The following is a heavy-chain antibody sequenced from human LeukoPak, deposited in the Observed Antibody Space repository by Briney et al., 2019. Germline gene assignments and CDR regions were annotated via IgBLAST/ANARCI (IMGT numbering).Heavy chain of an antibody. J-gene: IGHJ6*02. CDR2: IYPGDSDT. CDR1: GYSFTSYC. D-gene: IGHD6-19*01. V-gene: IGHV5-51*01. Sequence: GGSLRLSCNGSGYSFTSYCIGWARQLPRKGLEWMGIIYPGDSDTRYSPSFQGQVTISADKSISTAYLQWSSLKASDTAMYYCARQNSSGSSWHYGMDVWGQGTTVTVSS. CDR3: ARQNSSGSSWHYGMDV.